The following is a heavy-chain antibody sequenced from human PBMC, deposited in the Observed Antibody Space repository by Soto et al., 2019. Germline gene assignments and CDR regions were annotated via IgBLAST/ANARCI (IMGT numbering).Heavy chain of an antibody. CDR3: ARVTLGDGYNWDYFDY. J-gene: IGHJ4*02. CDR1: GGSISSYY. Sequence: SETQSLTCTVSGGSISSYYWSWIRQPPGKGLEWIGYIYYSGSTNYNPSLKSRVTISVDTSKNQFSLKLSSVTAADTAVYYCARVTLGDGYNWDYFDYWGQGTLVTVSS. D-gene: IGHD5-12*01. CDR2: IYYSGST. V-gene: IGHV4-59*01.